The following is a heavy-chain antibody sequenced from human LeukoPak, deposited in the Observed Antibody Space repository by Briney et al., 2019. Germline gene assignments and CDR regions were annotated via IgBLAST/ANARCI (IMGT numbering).Heavy chain of an antibody. CDR2: ISWNSGSL. V-gene: IGHV3-9*01. CDR3: AKDLSPVWSGYFGYFDY. Sequence: PGGSLRLSCVGSGFTFYNHAMHWVRQAPGKGLEWVSGISWNSGSLGYADSVKGRFTISRVNAKNSLYLQMNSLRAEDTALYYCAKDLSPVWSGYFGYFDYWGQGTLVTLSS. D-gene: IGHD3-3*01. J-gene: IGHJ4*02. CDR1: GFTFYNHA.